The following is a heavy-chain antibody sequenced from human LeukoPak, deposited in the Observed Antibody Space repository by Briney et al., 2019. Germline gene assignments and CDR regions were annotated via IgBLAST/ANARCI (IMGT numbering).Heavy chain of an antibody. CDR2: ISSSGSTI. CDR3: ARDWRLDWFDP. CDR1: GFTFSDYS. J-gene: IGHJ5*02. Sequence: GGSLRLSCTASGFTFSDYSMTWIRQAPGKGLEWISYISSSGSTIYYADSVKSRFTISRDNAKNSLYLQMNSLRAEDTAVYYCARDWRLDWFDPWGQGTLVTVSS. V-gene: IGHV3-11*04. D-gene: IGHD3-3*01.